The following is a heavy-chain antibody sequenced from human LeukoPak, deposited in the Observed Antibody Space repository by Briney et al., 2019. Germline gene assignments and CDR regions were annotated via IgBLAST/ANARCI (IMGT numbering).Heavy chain of an antibody. D-gene: IGHD2-2*01. CDR3: ARRLTQYDCFDP. CDR2: TYYRSTWFN. CDR1: GDSVSSNSVT. Sequence: SQTLPLTCAISGDSVSSNSVTWNWIRQSPSRGLEWLGRTYYRSTWFNDYAVSVRGRITVNPDTSKNQFSLHLNSVTPEDTAVYYCARRLTQYDCFDPWGQGILVTVSS. J-gene: IGHJ5*02. V-gene: IGHV6-1*01.